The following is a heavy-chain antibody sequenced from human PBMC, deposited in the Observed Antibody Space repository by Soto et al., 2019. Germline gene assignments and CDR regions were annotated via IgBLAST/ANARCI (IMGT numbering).Heavy chain of an antibody. CDR1: EFTFSRHG. Sequence: QVQLVESGGGVVQPGGSLRLSCAASEFTFSRHGMHWVRQAPGKGLQWVGVIWSDGSNERYADSVKGRFTISRDNSKNKLYLQMNSLRAEDTAVYYCARERTFGENNHNYLDVWGTGITVTVS. D-gene: IGHD3-10*01. CDR2: IWSDGSNE. CDR3: ARERTFGENNHNYLDV. J-gene: IGHJ6*03. V-gene: IGHV3-33*01.